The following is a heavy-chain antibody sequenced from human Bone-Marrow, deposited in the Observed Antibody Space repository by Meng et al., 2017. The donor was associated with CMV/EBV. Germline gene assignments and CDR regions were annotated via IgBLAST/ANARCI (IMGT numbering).Heavy chain of an antibody. D-gene: IGHD2-2*01. CDR2: ISWNSGSI. CDR3: AKDIGYCSSTSCPYYGMDV. V-gene: IGHV3-9*01. CDR1: GSTFDDYA. J-gene: IGHJ6*02. Sequence: LKISCAASGSTFDDYAMHWVRKAPGKGLGWVSGISWNSGSIGYADSVKGRFTISRDNAKNSLYLQMNSLRAEDTALYYCAKDIGYCSSTSCPYYGMDVWGQGTTVTVSS.